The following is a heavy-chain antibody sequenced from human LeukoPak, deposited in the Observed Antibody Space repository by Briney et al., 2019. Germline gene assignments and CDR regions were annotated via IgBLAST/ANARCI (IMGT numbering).Heavy chain of an antibody. J-gene: IGHJ6*04. CDR2: THYSSRWYN. V-gene: IGHV6-1*01. CDR1: GDSVSSNIAA. CDR3: ARSQGHLDD. Sequence: SQTLSLTCAISGDSVSSNIAACNWIRQSPTRGLEWLGRTHYSSRWYNDYAVSVKSRITIYADTSKNQFSLQLNSVTPEDTALYYCARSQGHLDDWGKGTSVTVSS.